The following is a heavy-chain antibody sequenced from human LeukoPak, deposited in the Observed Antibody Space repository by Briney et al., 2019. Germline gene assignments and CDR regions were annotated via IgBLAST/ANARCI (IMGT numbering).Heavy chain of an antibody. J-gene: IGHJ4*02. CDR1: GFTFSSYW. Sequence: PGGSLRLSCAASGFTFSSYWMSWIRQPPGKGLEWIGEIDHSGSTNYNPSLKSRVTISVDTSKNQFSLRLTSVTAADTAVYSCANPYSSDLDSWGQGTLVTVSS. V-gene: IGHV4-34*08. CDR2: IDHSGST. D-gene: IGHD6-19*01. CDR3: ANPYSSDLDS.